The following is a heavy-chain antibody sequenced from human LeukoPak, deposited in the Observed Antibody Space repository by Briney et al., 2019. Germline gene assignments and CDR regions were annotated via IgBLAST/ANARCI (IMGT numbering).Heavy chain of an antibody. CDR1: GYTFTSYD. V-gene: IGHV1-8*01. D-gene: IGHD6-13*01. Sequence: ASVKVSCKASGYTFTSYDINWVRQATGQGLEWMGWTNPNSGSTAYAQKFQGRVTMTRNTSISTAYMERSSLRSEDTAVYYCARGHVAGRAAFDIWGQGTMVTVSS. CDR3: ARGHVAGRAAFDI. J-gene: IGHJ3*02. CDR2: TNPNSGST.